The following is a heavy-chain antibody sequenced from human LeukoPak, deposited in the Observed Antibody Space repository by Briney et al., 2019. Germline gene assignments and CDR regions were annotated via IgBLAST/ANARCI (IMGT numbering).Heavy chain of an antibody. D-gene: IGHD1-26*01. CDR1: GGSFSGYY. V-gene: IGHV4-34*01. CDR3: ARRPAAGATGPYIDY. CDR2: INHSGST. Sequence: SETLSLTCAVYGGSFSGYYWSWIRQPPGKGLEWIGEINHSGSTNYNPSLKSRVTISVDTSKNQFSLKLSSVTAADTAVYYCARRPAAGATGPYIDYWGQGTLVTVSS. J-gene: IGHJ4*02.